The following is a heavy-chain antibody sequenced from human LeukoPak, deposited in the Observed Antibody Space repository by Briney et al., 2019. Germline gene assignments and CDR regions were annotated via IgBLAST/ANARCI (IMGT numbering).Heavy chain of an antibody. V-gene: IGHV4-39*01. CDR3: TTGAPMGYYYYYMDV. D-gene: IGHD1-14*01. CDR2: IYYSGST. J-gene: IGHJ6*03. Sequence: SETLSPTFTVSGGSLSSSSYYWGWIRQPPGKGLEWIGSIYYSGSTYYNPSLKSRVTISVDTSKTQFSLKLSSVTAADTAVYYCTTGAPMGYYYYYMDVWGKGTSVTVSS. CDR1: GGSLSSSSYY.